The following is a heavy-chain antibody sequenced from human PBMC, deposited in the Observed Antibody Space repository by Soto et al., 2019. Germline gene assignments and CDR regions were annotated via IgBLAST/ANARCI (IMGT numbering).Heavy chain of an antibody. CDR1: GGSISSYY. CDR2: IYTSGST. Sequence: SETLSLTCTVSGGSISSYYWSWIRQPAGKGLEWIGRIYTSGSTNYNPSLKSRVTMSVDTSKNQFSLKLSSVTAADTAVYYCARNTVTKSSSYYYGMDVWGQGTTVTVSS. V-gene: IGHV4-4*07. CDR3: ARNTVTKSSSYYYGMDV. D-gene: IGHD4-17*01. J-gene: IGHJ6*02.